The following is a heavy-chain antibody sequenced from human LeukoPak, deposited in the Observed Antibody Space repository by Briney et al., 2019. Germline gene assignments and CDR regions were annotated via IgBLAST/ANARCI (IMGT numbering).Heavy chain of an antibody. CDR1: GYSFTSYW. Sequence: HGESLKISCKGSGYSFTSYWIGWVRQMPGKGLEWMGIIYPGDSDTRYSPSFQGQVTISADKSISTAYLQWSSLKASDTAMYYCARRHLESSSWWVVYYFDYWGQGTLVTVSS. V-gene: IGHV5-51*01. J-gene: IGHJ4*02. D-gene: IGHD6-13*01. CDR2: IYPGDSDT. CDR3: ARRHLESSSWWVVYYFDY.